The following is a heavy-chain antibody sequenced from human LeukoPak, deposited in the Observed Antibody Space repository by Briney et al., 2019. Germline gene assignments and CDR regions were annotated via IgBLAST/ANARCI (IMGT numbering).Heavy chain of an antibody. J-gene: IGHJ6*03. CDR1: GYSISSGYY. Sequence: SETLSLTCAVSGYSISSGYYWGWIRQPPGKGLEWIGSIYHSGTTYYNPSLKSRLTISLDTSKNQFSLKLSSVTAADTAVYYCARVYGSFGVVKYSHYMDVWGKGTTVTVSS. CDR2: IYHSGTT. CDR3: ARVYGSFGVVKYSHYMDV. D-gene: IGHD3-3*01. V-gene: IGHV4-38-2*01.